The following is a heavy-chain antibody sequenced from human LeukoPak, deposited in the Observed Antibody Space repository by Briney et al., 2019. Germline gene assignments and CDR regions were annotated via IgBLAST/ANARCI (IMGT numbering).Heavy chain of an antibody. V-gene: IGHV1-2*02. CDR1: GYTFTGYY. CDR3: ARGGYYYGSGSYQIDY. J-gene: IGHJ4*02. Sequence: ASVKVSCKASGYTFTGYYMHWVRQAPGQGLEWMGWINPNSGGTNYAQKFQGRVTMTRDTSISTAHMELSRLRSDDTAVYYCARGGYYYGSGSYQIDYWGQGTLVTVSS. CDR2: INPNSGGT. D-gene: IGHD3-10*01.